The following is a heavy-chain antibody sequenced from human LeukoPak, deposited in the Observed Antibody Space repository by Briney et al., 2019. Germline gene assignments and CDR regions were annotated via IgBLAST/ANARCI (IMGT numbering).Heavy chain of an antibody. Sequence: GGSLRLSCVASGFTFSDYYMSWIRQAPGQGLEWLSYISPGGSAIYYADSVKGRFTISRDNAKNSLYLQMNSLRAEDTAVYYCARGDDSNDYYFYYYMDVWGNGTTVTVSS. V-gene: IGHV3-11*04. D-gene: IGHD4-11*01. J-gene: IGHJ6*03. CDR3: ARGDDSNDYYFYYYMDV. CDR2: ISPGGSAI. CDR1: GFTFSDYY.